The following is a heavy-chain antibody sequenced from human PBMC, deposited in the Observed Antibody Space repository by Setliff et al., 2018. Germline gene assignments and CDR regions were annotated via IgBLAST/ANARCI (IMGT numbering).Heavy chain of an antibody. D-gene: IGHD2-21*02. CDR1: GFTFSDYY. Sequence: PGGSLRLSCAASGFTFSDYYMSWIRQPPGKGLEWVSYISNSGSTIYYAASVKGRFTISRDNAKNSLYLQMDSLRAEDTAVYYCARNWVTAQHYYYGMDVWGQGTTVTVSS. V-gene: IGHV3-11*04. CDR3: ARNWVTAQHYYYGMDV. CDR2: ISNSGSTI. J-gene: IGHJ6*02.